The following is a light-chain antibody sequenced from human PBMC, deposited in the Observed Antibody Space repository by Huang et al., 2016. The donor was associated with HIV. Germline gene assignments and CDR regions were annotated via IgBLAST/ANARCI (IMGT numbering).Light chain of an antibody. CDR1: QTLVHGDGTTY. Sequence: EIVMTQRPHSLPVALGQVASISCRSSQTLVHGDGTTYLSWLHQRPGKPPRLLIYEVSNRFSGVPGRISGSGAGTDFTLTISRVQPEDVGFYFCAQATQFPFTFGQGTKLEI. J-gene: IGKJ2*01. CDR2: EVS. V-gene: IGKV2-24*01. CDR3: AQATQFPFT.